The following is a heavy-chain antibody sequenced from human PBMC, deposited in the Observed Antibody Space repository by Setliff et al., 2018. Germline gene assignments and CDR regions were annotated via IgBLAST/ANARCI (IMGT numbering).Heavy chain of an antibody. Sequence: PSETLSLTCTVSGGSISSGDYYWGWIRQPPGKGLEWIGSIYYSGSTYYNPSLKSRVTISVDTSKNQFSLKLSSVTAADTAVYYCACLTGTNDYWGQGTLVTVSS. D-gene: IGHD1-7*01. V-gene: IGHV4-39*01. CDR3: ACLTGTNDY. CDR1: GGSISSGDYY. CDR2: IYYSGST. J-gene: IGHJ4*02.